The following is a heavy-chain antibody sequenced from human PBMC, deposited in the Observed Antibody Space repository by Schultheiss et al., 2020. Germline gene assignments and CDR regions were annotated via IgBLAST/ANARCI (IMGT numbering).Heavy chain of an antibody. V-gene: IGHV1-46*01. J-gene: IGHJ6*02. CDR1: GYTFTSYY. CDR2: INPSGGST. CDR3: ARGWIYCSSTSLQCPHYYGMDV. D-gene: IGHD2-2*01. Sequence: ASVKVSCKASGYTFTSYYMHWVRQAPGQGLEWMGIINPSGGSTSYAQKFQGRVTMTRDTSTSTVYMELSSLRSEDTAVYYCARGWIYCSSTSLQCPHYYGMDVWGQGTTVTVSS.